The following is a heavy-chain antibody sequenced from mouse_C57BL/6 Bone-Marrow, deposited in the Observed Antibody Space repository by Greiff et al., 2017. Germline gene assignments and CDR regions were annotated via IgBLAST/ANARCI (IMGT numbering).Heavy chain of an antibody. CDR1: GYTFTDHT. Sequence: VQLQESDAELVKPGASVKISCTVSGYTFTDHTIHWMKLRPEQGLEWIGYIYPRDGSTKSNEKFKGKATLTADNSSSTAYMQLTSLTAEDSAVYFCAGQEGYFDYWGQGTTLTVSS. J-gene: IGHJ2*01. V-gene: IGHV1-78*01. CDR3: AGQEGYFDY. CDR2: IYPRDGST.